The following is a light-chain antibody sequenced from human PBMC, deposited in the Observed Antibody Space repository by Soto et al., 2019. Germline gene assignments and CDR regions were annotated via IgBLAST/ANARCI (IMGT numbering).Light chain of an antibody. CDR1: QSINSW. J-gene: IGKJ1*01. CDR3: QQYNTYSPET. V-gene: IGKV1-5*01. CDR2: DAS. Sequence: DIQMTQSPSTLSASVGDRVIITCRASQSINSWLAWYQQKPGKAPKLLIYDASSLESGVPSRFSGSRSGTEFTLTISSLQPDDFATYYCQQYNTYSPETFGQGTTVEIK.